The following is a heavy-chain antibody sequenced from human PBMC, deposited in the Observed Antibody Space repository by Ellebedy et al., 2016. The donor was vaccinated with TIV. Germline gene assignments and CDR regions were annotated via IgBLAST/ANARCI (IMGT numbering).Heavy chain of an antibody. CDR3: ASGNGLGIAAAGTEWFDP. J-gene: IGHJ5*02. V-gene: IGHV3-48*02. D-gene: IGHD6-13*01. CDR2: ISTSSSSI. Sequence: GESLKISXAASGFTFSSYSMNWVRQAPGKGLEWVSYISTSSSSIYYADSVKGRFTISRDNAKNSLYLQMNSLRDEDSAVYYCASGNGLGIAAAGTEWFDPWGQGTLVTVSS. CDR1: GFTFSSYS.